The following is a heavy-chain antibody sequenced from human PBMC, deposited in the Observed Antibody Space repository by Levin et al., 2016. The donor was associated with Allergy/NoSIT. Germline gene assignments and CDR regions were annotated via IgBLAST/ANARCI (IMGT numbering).Heavy chain of an antibody. V-gene: IGHV4-34*01. J-gene: IGHJ6*02. CDR1: GGSLSGYY. Sequence: SETLSLTCAVYGGSLSGYYWTWIRQPPGKGLEWIGEINHSGSTNCDPSLKSRVTISVDPSKNQISLKLTSVTAADTALYYCARGPRHSTYGDYAHYYYGMDVWGQGTTVTVSS. D-gene: IGHD4-17*01. CDR3: ARGPRHSTYGDYAHYYYGMDV. CDR2: INHSGST.